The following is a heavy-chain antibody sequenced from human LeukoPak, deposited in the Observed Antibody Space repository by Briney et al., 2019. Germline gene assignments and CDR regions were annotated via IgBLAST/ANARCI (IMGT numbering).Heavy chain of an antibody. CDR2: ISSSSYI. CDR1: GFTFSSYW. D-gene: IGHD6-6*01. J-gene: IGHJ6*03. Sequence: GGSLRLSCAASGFTFSSYWMHWVRQAPGKGLEWVSSISSSSYIYYADSVKGRFTISRDNAKNSLYLQMNSLRAEDTAVYYCARDGTYSSSSKHYYYYMDVWGKGTTVTVSS. CDR3: ARDGTYSSSSKHYYYYMDV. V-gene: IGHV3-21*01.